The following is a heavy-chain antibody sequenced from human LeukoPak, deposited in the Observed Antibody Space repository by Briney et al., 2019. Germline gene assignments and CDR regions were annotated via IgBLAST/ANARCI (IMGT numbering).Heavy chain of an antibody. D-gene: IGHD3-10*01. V-gene: IGHV3-30*18. CDR2: ISYDGSNK. CDR3: AKGVVAWFGELFRPHFYYYYGMDV. CDR1: GFTFSSYG. J-gene: IGHJ6*02. Sequence: SLRLSCAASGFTFSSYGMHWVRQAPGKGLEWVAVISYDGSNKYYADSVKGRFTISRDNSKNTLYLQMNSLRAEDTAVYYCAKGVVAWFGELFRPHFYYYYGMDVWGQGTTVTVSS.